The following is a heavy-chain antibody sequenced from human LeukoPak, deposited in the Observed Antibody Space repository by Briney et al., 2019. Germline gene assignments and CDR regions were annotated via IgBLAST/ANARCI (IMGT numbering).Heavy chain of an antibody. CDR2: IDGSGGNT. D-gene: IGHD4-17*01. J-gene: IGHJ4*02. CDR1: GFTFSRYA. CDR3: AKDSSDPYGITS. V-gene: IGHV3-23*01. Sequence: QPGGSLRLSCVASGFTFSRYAMSWVRQAPGKGLEWVSAIDGSGGNTYYADSVKGRFTISRDNSKNTLFLQMNSLRAEDTAVYFCAKDSSDPYGITSWGQGTLVTVS.